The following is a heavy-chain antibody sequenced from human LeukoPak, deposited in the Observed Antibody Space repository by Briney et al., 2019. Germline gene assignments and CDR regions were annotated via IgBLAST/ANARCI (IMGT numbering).Heavy chain of an antibody. D-gene: IGHD3-22*01. CDR1: GGSISSYY. CDR3: ARHGPYYYDSSGYYYAYYFDY. V-gene: IGHV4-59*08. Sequence: SETLSLTCTVSGGSISSYYWSWIRQPPGKGLEWTGYIYYSGSTNYNPSLKSRVTISVDTSKNQFSLKLSSVTAADTAVYYCARHGPYYYDSSGYYYAYYFDYWGQGTLVTVSS. CDR2: IYYSGST. J-gene: IGHJ4*02.